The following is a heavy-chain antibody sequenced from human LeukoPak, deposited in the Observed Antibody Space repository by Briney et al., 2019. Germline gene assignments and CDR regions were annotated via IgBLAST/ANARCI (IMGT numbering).Heavy chain of an antibody. J-gene: IGHJ4*02. Sequence: SETLSLTCAVSGVPFSNYYWSWVRQSPRQGLEWIGEINHSGDTNYNPSLKSRVTMSIDTSKNQSSLILTSVTAADAGVYYCTRAVAGHPDWGQGTLVTVSS. CDR1: GVPFSNYY. CDR3: TRAVAGHPD. CDR2: INHSGDT. V-gene: IGHV4-34*01. D-gene: IGHD6-19*01.